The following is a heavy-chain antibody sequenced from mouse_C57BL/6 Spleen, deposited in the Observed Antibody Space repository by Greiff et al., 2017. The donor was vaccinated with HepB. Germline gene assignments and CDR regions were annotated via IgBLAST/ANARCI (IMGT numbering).Heavy chain of an antibody. D-gene: IGHD2-2*01. V-gene: IGHV1-63*01. CDR1: GYTFTNYW. CDR2: IYPGGGYT. CDR3: ARKNGYDAQYYFDY. Sequence: VQLQQSGAELVRPGTSVKMSCKASGYTFTNYWIGWAKQRPGHGLEWIGDIYPGGGYTNYNEKFKGKATLTADKSSSTAYMQFSSLTSEDSAIYYCARKNGYDAQYYFDYWGQGTTLTVSS. J-gene: IGHJ2*01.